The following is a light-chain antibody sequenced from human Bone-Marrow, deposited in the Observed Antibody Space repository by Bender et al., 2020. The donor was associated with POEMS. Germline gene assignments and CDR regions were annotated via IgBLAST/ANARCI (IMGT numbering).Light chain of an antibody. CDR2: SSH. CDR1: SSNIGAHA. J-gene: IGLJ3*02. V-gene: IGLV1-44*01. Sequence: QSVLTQPLSASGTLGQRVTISCSGSSSNIGAHAVNWYQHLPGTAPKLLIHSSHRQPSEVPDRFSGSRSGTSASLAISGLQGEDDADYYCSSYTSTNPWMFDRRTKLTVL. CDR3: SSYTSTNPWM.